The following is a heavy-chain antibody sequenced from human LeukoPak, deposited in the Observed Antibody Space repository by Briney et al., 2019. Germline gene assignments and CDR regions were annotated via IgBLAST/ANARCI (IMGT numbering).Heavy chain of an antibody. CDR1: GASISSGTYS. D-gene: IGHD4-23*01. J-gene: IGHJ4*02. CDR3: ARAEYYGGNRY. Sequence: SQTLSLTCTVSGASISSGTYSWSWIRQPPGEGLEWIGYIYYSGSTYYNPSLKSRVTISVDTSKNQFSLKLSSVTAADTAVYYCARAEYYGGNRYWGQGTLVTVSS. CDR2: IYYSGST. V-gene: IGHV4-31*03.